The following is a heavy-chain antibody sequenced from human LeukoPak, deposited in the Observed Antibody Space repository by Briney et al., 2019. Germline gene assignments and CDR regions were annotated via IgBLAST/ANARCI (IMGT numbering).Heavy chain of an antibody. CDR1: GFTFSSYG. CDR3: ARDGGYYGSASDV. V-gene: IGHV3-30*19. Sequence: GGSLRLSCAASGFTFSSYGMHWVRQAPGKGLEWVTFISYDGSNKYYTDSVKGRFTISRDNSKNTLYLQMNSLRAEDTAVYYCARDGGYYGSASDVWGQGTTVTVSS. J-gene: IGHJ6*02. D-gene: IGHD3-10*01. CDR2: ISYDGSNK.